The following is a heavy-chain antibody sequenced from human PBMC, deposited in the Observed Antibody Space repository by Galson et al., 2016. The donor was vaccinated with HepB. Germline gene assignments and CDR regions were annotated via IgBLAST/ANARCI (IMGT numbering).Heavy chain of an antibody. CDR2: ISGSGGGA. V-gene: IGHV3-23*01. CDR3: AKVPRPGISTPRYGMDV. Sequence: SLRLSCAASGLTFSSYAMNWVRQAPGKGLEWVSGISGSGGGAYNADSVKGRFAISRDNSKNTLFLQMNNLRAEDTALYYCAKVPRPGISTPRYGMDVWGKGTTVTVSS. J-gene: IGHJ6*04. D-gene: IGHD2/OR15-2a*01. CDR1: GLTFSSYA.